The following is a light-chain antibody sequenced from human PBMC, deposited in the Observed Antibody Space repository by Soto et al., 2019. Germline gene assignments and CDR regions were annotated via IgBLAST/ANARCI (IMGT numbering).Light chain of an antibody. Sequence: QSVLTQSPSASASLGASVNLTCTLSSKNSSYAIAWQQQQPEKGPRYLMNLNSDGSHSKGDGIPDRFSGSSSGAVRYLSISSLQSEDEADYYCQTWGTGIAVFGGGTQLTVL. J-gene: IGLJ7*01. CDR1: SKNSSYA. V-gene: IGLV4-69*01. CDR2: LNSDGSH. CDR3: QTWGTGIAV.